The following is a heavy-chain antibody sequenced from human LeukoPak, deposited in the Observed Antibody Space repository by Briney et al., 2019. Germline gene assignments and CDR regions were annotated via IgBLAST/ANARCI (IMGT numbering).Heavy chain of an antibody. V-gene: IGHV4-34*01. CDR2: INHSGRT. Sequence: PSETLSLTCAVYGGSFSDYYWSWIRQPPGKGLEWIGEINHSGRTNYNPSLKSRVTLSVDTSKNQFSLKLSSVTAADTAVYYCASGMATNIFDYWGQGTLVTVSS. J-gene: IGHJ4*02. D-gene: IGHD5-24*01. CDR1: GGSFSDYY. CDR3: ASGMATNIFDY.